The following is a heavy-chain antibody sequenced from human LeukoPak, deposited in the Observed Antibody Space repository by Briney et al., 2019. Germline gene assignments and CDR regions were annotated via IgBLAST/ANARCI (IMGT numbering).Heavy chain of an antibody. CDR1: GGSFSSGGYS. D-gene: IGHD3-16*01. CDR2: IYHSGST. J-gene: IGHJ3*02. CDR3: ARVGLPDAFDI. V-gene: IGHV4-30-2*01. Sequence: SQTLSLTCAVSGGSFSSGGYSWSWIRQPPGKGLEWIGYIYHSGSTYYNPSLKSRVTISVDRSKNQFSPKLSSVTAADTAVYYCARVGLPDAFDIWGQGTMVTVSS.